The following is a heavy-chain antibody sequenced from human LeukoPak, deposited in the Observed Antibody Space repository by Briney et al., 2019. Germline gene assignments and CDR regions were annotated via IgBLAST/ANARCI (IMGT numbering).Heavy chain of an antibody. J-gene: IGHJ3*01. V-gene: IGHV3-23*01. CDR2: ISASGGSS. CDR3: GRDPNGDYFGADEF. D-gene: IGHD4-17*01. CDR1: GFTFSSYA. Sequence: GGSLRLSCAASGFTFSSYAMTWVRQAPGKGLEWVSTISASGGSSYYADSVKGRFTISRDNSKNTLYLQMNSLRVEDTAVYYCGRDPNGDYFGADEFWGQETLVTVSA.